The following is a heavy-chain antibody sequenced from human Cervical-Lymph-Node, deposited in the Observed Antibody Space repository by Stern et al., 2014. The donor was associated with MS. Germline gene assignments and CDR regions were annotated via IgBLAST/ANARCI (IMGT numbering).Heavy chain of an antibody. Sequence: QVQLQESGPGLVKPSQTLSLTCTVSGGSISSTGYYWSWIRQHPGKGLEWIGYIHYSGSTYYNPSLKSRGTISVDTSKTQFSLNLSSVTAADTALYYCARSDRLWGSFDYWGQGRLVTVSS. CDR2: IHYSGST. J-gene: IGHJ4*02. V-gene: IGHV4-31*03. CDR1: GGSISSTGYY. D-gene: IGHD3-16*01. CDR3: ARSDRLWGSFDY.